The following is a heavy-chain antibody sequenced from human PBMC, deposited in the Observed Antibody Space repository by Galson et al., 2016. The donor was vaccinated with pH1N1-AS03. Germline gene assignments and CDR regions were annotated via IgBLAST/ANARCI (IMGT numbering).Heavy chain of an antibody. CDR2: IFSNDEK. J-gene: IGHJ6*02. D-gene: IGHD3-22*01. Sequence: PALVKPTQTLTLTCSVSGFSLNDAGVGVSWIRQPPGKALEWLAHIFSNDEKAYNPPLNTRPPLSRDASRSPVVLTMTNRDAVDTATDFCEQLPRNFDSRGFDRLDGMGVWGQGTTVTVSS. CDR1: GFSLNDAGVG. V-gene: IGHV2-26*01. CDR3: EQLPRNFDSRGFDRLDGMGV.